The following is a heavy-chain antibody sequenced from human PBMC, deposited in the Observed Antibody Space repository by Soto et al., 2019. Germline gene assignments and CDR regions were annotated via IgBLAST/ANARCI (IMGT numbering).Heavy chain of an antibody. CDR3: ARGEQYSGRIFDY. Sequence: SQTLSLTCAITGDSVSSNSAGWSWVRQSPSRGLEWLGRTYYRSKWYYEYAVSVRGRITINPDTSKNQYSLQLNSVTPEDTAVYFCARGEQYSGRIFDYWGQGTLVTGSS. V-gene: IGHV6-1*01. D-gene: IGHD1-26*01. J-gene: IGHJ4*01. CDR2: TYYRSKWYY. CDR1: GDSVSSNSAG.